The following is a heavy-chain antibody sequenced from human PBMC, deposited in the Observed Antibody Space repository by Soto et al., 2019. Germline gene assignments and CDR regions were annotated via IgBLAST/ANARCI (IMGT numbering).Heavy chain of an antibody. V-gene: IGHV1-24*01. CDR2: LDPEDGER. D-gene: IGHD5-18*01. Sequence: QVHLVQSGAEVKKPGASVKVSCKVSGYTLSGSSMHWVRQAPGGGLEWMGGLDPEDGERVYAEKFQGRVTMTEDTSTDTAYMELSSLSSEDTAVYFCARDERGDSYGLEWGQGTLVTVSS. CDR3: ARDERGDSYGLE. CDR1: GYTLSGSS. J-gene: IGHJ4*02.